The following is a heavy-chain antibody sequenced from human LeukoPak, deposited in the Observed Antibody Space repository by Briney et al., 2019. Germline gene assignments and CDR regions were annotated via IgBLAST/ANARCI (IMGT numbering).Heavy chain of an antibody. D-gene: IGHD1-7*01. CDR3: ARSGITGTTAWFDP. V-gene: IGHV3-21*01. Sequence: GGSLRLSCAASGFTFSSYSMNGVRQAPGKGLEWVSSISSSSSYIYYADSVKGRFTISRDNAKNSLYLQMNSLRAEDTAVYYCARSGITGTTAWFDPWGQGTLVTVSS. CDR1: GFTFSSYS. CDR2: ISSSSSYI. J-gene: IGHJ5*02.